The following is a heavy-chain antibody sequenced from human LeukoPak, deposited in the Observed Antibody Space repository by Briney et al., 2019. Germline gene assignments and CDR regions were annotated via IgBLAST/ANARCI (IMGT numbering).Heavy chain of an antibody. CDR3: AKKSGAAFYNWFDP. J-gene: IGHJ5*02. D-gene: IGHD1-26*01. CDR1: GFTFSSFG. V-gene: IGHV3-30*02. Sequence: PGGSLRLSYAASGFTFSSFGMKWVRQAPGKGLEWVAYIRYDGSNKKYADSLEGRFTISRDNTKNALYLQIDSLRPEDTAVYYCAKKSGAAFYNWFDPWGQGTLVTVSS. CDR2: IRYDGSNK.